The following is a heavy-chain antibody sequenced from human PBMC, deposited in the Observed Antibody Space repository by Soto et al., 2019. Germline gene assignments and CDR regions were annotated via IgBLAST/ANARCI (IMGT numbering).Heavy chain of an antibody. D-gene: IGHD1-26*01. Sequence: GGSLRLSCVSSVFIFRRYGMHCVRHSPGQWLEWVAVIWHDGSKEFYADSVKGRFTISRDDSKNTVYLQMNSLRAEDSAIYKCARDADTTSNYGNLDNLGQGTVVSVSS. CDR2: IWHDGSKE. CDR3: ARDADTTSNYGNLDN. V-gene: IGHV3-33*01. CDR1: VFIFRRYG. J-gene: IGHJ4*02.